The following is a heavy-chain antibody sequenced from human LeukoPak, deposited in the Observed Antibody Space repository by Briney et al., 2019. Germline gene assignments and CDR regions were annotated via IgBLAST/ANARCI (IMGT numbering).Heavy chain of an antibody. D-gene: IGHD3-22*01. Sequence: ASVKVSCKASGYTLTGYFVHWVRQPPGQGLEWMGWINPDSGDTNYGQKFQGRVTMTRDTSINTAYMELGRLRSDATAIYYCARFSSGHSRESDVWGQGSLVTVSS. V-gene: IGHV1-2*02. CDR2: INPDSGDT. CDR1: GYTLTGYF. CDR3: ARFSSGHSRESDV. J-gene: IGHJ4*02.